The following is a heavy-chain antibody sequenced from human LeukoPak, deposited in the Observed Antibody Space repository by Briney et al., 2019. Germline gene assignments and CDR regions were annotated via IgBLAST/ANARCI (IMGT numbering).Heavy chain of an antibody. D-gene: IGHD3-16*01. CDR2: MHSSGTT. CDR3: ARDSFGGVGFFDY. J-gene: IGHJ4*02. Sequence: SGTLSLTCTVSGGSISSFYWSWIRQPPGKGLEWIGHMHSSGTTNYNPSLKSRVTISVDTSKNQFSLKLSSVTAADTAVYYCARDSFGGVGFFDYWGQGTLVTVSS. CDR1: GGSISSFY. V-gene: IGHV4-59*01.